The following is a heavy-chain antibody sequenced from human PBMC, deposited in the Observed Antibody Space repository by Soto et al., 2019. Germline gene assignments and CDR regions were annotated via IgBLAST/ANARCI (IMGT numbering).Heavy chain of an antibody. J-gene: IGHJ6*02. CDR3: ARDIAGVAATPKFSDYYYGMDV. CDR2: IIPIFGTA. V-gene: IGHV1-69*13. CDR1: GGTFSSYA. Sequence: SVKVSCKASGGTFSSYAISWVRQAPGQGLEWMGGIIPIFGTANYAQKFQGRVTITADESTSTAYMELSSLRSEDTAVYYCARDIAGVAATPKFSDYYYGMDVWGQGTTVTVSS. D-gene: IGHD2-15*01.